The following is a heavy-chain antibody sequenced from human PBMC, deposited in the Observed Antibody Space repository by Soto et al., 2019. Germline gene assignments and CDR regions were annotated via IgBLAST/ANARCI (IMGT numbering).Heavy chain of an antibody. CDR3: AREKTSDGMDV. J-gene: IGHJ6*02. CDR2: MNPNSGNT. Sequence: QVQLGQSGAEVKKPGASVKVSCKASGYTFTSYDINWVRQATGQGLEWMGWMNPNSGNTGYAQKFQGRVTMTRNTSLGTAYMELRSLRSEDTDVYYCAREKTSDGMDVWGQGTTVTVSS. V-gene: IGHV1-8*01. CDR1: GYTFTSYD.